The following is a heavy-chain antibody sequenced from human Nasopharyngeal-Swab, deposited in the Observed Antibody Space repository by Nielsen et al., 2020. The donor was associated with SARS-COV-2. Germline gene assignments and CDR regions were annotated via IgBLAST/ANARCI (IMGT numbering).Heavy chain of an antibody. CDR3: AKDSGAGFCSGGSCFPTNH. V-gene: IGHV3-23*01. D-gene: IGHD2-15*01. CDR1: GFTSTSNA. J-gene: IGHJ5*02. CDR2: ISGNGDNT. Sequence: GGSLRLSCAASGFTSTSNAMNWVRQASGKGLEWVSGISGNGDNTYYADSVKGRFTISRDRSKNTLYLQMNSLRAEDTAVYYCAKDSGAGFCSGGSCFPTNHWGQGTLVTVSS.